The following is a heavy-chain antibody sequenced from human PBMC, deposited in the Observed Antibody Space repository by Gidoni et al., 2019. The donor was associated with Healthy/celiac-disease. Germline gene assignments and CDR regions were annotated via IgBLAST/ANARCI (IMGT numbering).Heavy chain of an antibody. Sequence: GKGLVWVSRINSDGSSTSYADSVKGRFTIPRDNAKNTLYLQMNSLRAEDTAVYYCARDGQDIVVVPAAPVDDYYYGMDVWGQGTTVTVSS. CDR2: INSDGSST. D-gene: IGHD2-2*01. J-gene: IGHJ6*02. CDR3: ARDGQDIVVVPAAPVDDYYYGMDV. V-gene: IGHV3-74*01.